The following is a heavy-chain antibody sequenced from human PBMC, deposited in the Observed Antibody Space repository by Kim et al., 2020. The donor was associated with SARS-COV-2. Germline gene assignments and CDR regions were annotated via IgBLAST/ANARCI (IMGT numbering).Heavy chain of an antibody. CDR3: ARDRGCYSSNSCYPQGDYYLYYGLAV. V-gene: IGHV3-21*01. D-gene: IGHD2-2*01. J-gene: IGHJ6*02. Sequence: GGSLRLSCAASGFVFNRYTMNWVRQAPGKGLEWVSSISSTGGYINYGDSVKGRFTISRDNAKNSVYLQMNSLRVEDTAVYYCARDRGCYSSNSCYPQGDYYLYYGLAVWGQGTTVTVSS. CDR1: GFVFNRYT. CDR2: ISSTGGYI.